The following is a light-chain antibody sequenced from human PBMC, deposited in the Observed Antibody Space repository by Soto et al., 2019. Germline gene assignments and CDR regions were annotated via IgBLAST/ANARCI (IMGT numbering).Light chain of an antibody. CDR1: QNVSSY. Sequence: EIVLTQSPSTLSLSRGERATLSCRASQNVSSYLDWYHQKPGQAPKLLIYGASKWATGTPPRFIGSGSGTDFTLTITILEPEDFEVYYCQYYDKLEKAITFGQVTLPEIK. V-gene: IGKV3-11*01. CDR2: GAS. J-gene: IGKJ5*01. CDR3: QYYDKLEKAIT.